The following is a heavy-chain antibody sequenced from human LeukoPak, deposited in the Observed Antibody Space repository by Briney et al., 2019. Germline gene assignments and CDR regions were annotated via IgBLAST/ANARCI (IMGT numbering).Heavy chain of an antibody. V-gene: IGHV4-30-2*01. D-gene: IGHD1-26*01. Sequence: SETLSLTCTVSGGSISSGGYYWSWIRQPPGKGLEWIGYIYHSGSTYYNPSLKSRVTISVDRSKNQFSLKLSSVTAADTAVYYCAREVNLEWELPQYYFDYWGQGTLVTVSS. J-gene: IGHJ4*02. CDR3: AREVNLEWELPQYYFDY. CDR1: GGSISSGGYY. CDR2: IYHSGST.